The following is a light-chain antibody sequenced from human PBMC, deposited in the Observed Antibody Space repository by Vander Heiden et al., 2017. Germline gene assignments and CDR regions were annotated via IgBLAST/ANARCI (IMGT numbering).Light chain of an antibody. J-gene: IGKJ1*01. V-gene: IGKV1-5*03. CDR3: QQYNGYPT. Sequence: DIQMTQSPSTLSASVGDRLTITCRASQSVGSWVAWYQQKPGRAPRPLIFKASTLQSGVPSRFSGSGSGNEFTLTISSLQPDDFATYYCQQYNGYPTFGQGTKVEI. CDR2: KAS. CDR1: QSVGSW.